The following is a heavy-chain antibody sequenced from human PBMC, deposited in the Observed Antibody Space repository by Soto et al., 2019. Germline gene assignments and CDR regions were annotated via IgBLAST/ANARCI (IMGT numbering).Heavy chain of an antibody. CDR2: INHSGST. D-gene: IGHD2-2*03. CDR3: ARGLDMGNDY. J-gene: IGHJ4*02. V-gene: IGHV4-34*01. CDR1: GGSFSGYY. Sequence: SETLSLTCAVYGGSFSGYYWSWIRQPPGKGLEWIGEINHSGSTNYNPSLKSRVTISVDTSKNQFSLKLSSVTAADTAVYYCARGLDMGNDYWGQGTLVTVSS.